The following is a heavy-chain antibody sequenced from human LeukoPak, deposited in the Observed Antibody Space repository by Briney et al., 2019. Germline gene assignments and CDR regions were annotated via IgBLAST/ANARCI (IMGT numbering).Heavy chain of an antibody. CDR1: GFTFSTYS. CDR3: ARVAFGLYVMDV. V-gene: IGHV3-21*01. D-gene: IGHD3/OR15-3a*01. CDR2: ISSDSNHR. Sequence: GGSLRLSCAVSGFTFSTYSMNWVRQAPGKGLEWVSSISSDSNHRFYADSLKGRFTISRDNAKNSLYLQLISLRAEDTAVYYCARVAFGLYVMDVWGQGTTVTVSS. J-gene: IGHJ6*02.